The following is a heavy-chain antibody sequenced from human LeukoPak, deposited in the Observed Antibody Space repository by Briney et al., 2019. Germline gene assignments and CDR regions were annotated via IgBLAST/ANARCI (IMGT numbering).Heavy chain of an antibody. Sequence: SETLSLTCTVSGGSVSSYYWSWIRQPPGKGLEWIGYIYYSGSTNYNPSLKSRVTISVDTSKNQFSLKLSSVTAADTAVYYCARARGYSGYDWRAFDIWGQGTMVTVSS. CDR3: ARARGYSGYDWRAFDI. CDR2: IYYSGST. V-gene: IGHV4-59*08. J-gene: IGHJ3*02. D-gene: IGHD5-12*01. CDR1: GGSVSSYY.